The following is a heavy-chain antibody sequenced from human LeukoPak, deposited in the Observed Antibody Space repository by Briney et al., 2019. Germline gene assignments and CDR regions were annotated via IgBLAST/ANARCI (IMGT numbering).Heavy chain of an antibody. CDR2: IHYTGST. Sequence: PSETLSLTCTVPDGSISSYYWSWIRQPPGKGLEWIGYIHYTGSTNHNPSLKSRVTISVDTSKNQFSLKLSSVTAADTAVYYCARRPGGYWYFDLWGRGTLVTVSS. D-gene: IGHD3-16*01. V-gene: IGHV4-59*08. CDR3: ARRPGGYWYFDL. CDR1: DGSISSYY. J-gene: IGHJ2*01.